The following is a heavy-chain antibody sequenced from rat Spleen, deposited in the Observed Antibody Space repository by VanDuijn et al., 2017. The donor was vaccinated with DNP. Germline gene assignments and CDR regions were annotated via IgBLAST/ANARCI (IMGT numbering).Heavy chain of an antibody. V-gene: IGHV5-25*01. J-gene: IGHJ1*01. CDR1: GFTFSSFP. D-gene: IGHD1-11*01. CDR3: ARHGRTTGGIPYWYFDF. Sequence: EVQLVESGGGLVQPGRSLKLSCAASGFTFSSFPMAWVRQAPKKGLEWVASISSGGGGTYYPDSVKGRLTISRDNAKSTLYLQMDSLRSEDTASYYCARHGRTTGGIPYWYFDFWGPGTMVTVSS. CDR2: ISSGGGGT.